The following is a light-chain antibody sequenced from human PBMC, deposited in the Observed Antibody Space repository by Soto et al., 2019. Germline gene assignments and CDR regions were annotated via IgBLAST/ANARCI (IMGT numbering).Light chain of an antibody. Sequence: QSVLTQPPSVSGSPGQSVTISCTGTSSDVGAYNFVSWYQQYPGKAPKLIIFDVSERPSGVPDRFSGSKSGNTASLTISGLQADDEADYYCCSFSCTSSQVLGGGTKLTVL. CDR3: CSFSCTSSQV. CDR2: DVS. V-gene: IGLV2-11*01. J-gene: IGLJ2*01. CDR1: SSDVGAYNF.